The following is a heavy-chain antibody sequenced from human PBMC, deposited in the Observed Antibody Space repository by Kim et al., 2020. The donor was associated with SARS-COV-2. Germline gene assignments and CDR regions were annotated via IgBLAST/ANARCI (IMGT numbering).Heavy chain of an antibody. Sequence: SETLSLTCTVSGGSISSSSYYWGWIRQPPGKGLEWIGSIYYSGSTYYNPSLKSRVTISVDTSKNQFSLKLSSVTAADTAVYYCASGFPTGLRYFDWLSQTTDYWGQGTLVTVSS. CDR2: IYYSGST. D-gene: IGHD3-9*01. CDR1: GGSISSSSYY. CDR3: ASGFPTGLRYFDWLSQTTDY. V-gene: IGHV4-39*01. J-gene: IGHJ4*02.